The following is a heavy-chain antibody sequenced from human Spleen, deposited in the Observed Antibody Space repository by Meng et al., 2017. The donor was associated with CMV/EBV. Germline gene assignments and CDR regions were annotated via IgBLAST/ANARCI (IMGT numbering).Heavy chain of an antibody. J-gene: IGHJ4*02. V-gene: IGHV1-2*02. Sequence: FTGYYMYWVRPAPGQGLEWMGWINPTSGGTNYAQKFQGRVTMTRDTSNSTVYMELSRLTSDDSAIYYCAKTLRRFGSSWYGSFDYWGQGTLVTVSS. CDR2: INPTSGGT. CDR3: AKTLRRFGSSWYGSFDY. D-gene: IGHD6-13*01. CDR1: FTGYY.